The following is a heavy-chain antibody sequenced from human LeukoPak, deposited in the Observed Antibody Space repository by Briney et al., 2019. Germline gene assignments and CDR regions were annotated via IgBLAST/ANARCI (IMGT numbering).Heavy chain of an antibody. CDR2: IISSGSTI. J-gene: IGHJ4*02. D-gene: IGHD2-2*01. Sequence: GGSLRLSCAASGFTFSSYSIYWVRQAPGKGLEWVSYIISSGSTIYYADSVKGRFTISRDNAQNSLYLQMNSLRAEDTAVYYCARGRGYCSGTSCCIDYWGQGTLVTVSS. V-gene: IGHV3-48*01. CDR1: GFTFSSYS. CDR3: ARGRGYCSGTSCCIDY.